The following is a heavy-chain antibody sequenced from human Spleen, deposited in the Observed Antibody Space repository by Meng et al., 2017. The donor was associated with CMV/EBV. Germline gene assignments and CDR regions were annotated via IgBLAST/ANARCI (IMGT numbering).Heavy chain of an antibody. CDR3: ARAYCSSTSCYALYHYYYYGMDV. J-gene: IGHJ6*02. Sequence: ASVKVSCKASGYTFTSYDINWVRQATGQGLEWMGWMNPNSGNTGYAQKFQGRVTMTRNTSISTAYMELSSLGSEDTAVYYCARAYCSSTSCYALYHYYYYGMDVWGQGTTVTVSS. D-gene: IGHD2-2*01. CDR2: MNPNSGNT. V-gene: IGHV1-8*01. CDR1: GYTFTSYD.